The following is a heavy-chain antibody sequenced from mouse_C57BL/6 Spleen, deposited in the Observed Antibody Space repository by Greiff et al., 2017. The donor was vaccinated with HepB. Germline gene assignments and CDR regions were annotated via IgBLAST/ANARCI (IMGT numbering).Heavy chain of an antibody. Sequence: QVQLQQPGAELVMPGASVKLSCKASGYTFTSYWMHWVKQRPGQGLEWIGEIDPSDSYTNYNQKFKGKSTLTVAKSSSTAYMQLSSLTSEDSAVYYCARSGGSHRAYFDVWGTGTTVTVSS. CDR1: GYTFTSYW. D-gene: IGHD1-1*02. CDR2: IDPSDSYT. V-gene: IGHV1-69*01. J-gene: IGHJ1*03. CDR3: ARSGGSHRAYFDV.